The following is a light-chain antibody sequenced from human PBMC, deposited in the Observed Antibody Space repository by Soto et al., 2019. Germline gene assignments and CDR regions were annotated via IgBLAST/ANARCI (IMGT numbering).Light chain of an antibody. CDR1: SSNIGSNY. CDR2: RND. Sequence: QLVLTQPPSASGTPGQRVTISFSGSSSNIGSNYVYWYQQLPGTAPKLLIYRNDQRPSGVPDRFSGSKSGTSASLAISGLRSEDEADYYCAAWDDRLSGWVFGGGTKVTVL. CDR3: AAWDDRLSGWV. J-gene: IGLJ3*02. V-gene: IGLV1-47*01.